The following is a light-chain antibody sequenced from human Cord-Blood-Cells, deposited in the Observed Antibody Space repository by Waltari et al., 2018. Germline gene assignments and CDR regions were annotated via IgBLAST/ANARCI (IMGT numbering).Light chain of an antibody. CDR3: QQRTLT. CDR1: QSVSSY. J-gene: IGKJ4*01. CDR2: DAS. Sequence: EIVLTQSPATLSLSPGERATLSCRASQSVSSYLAWYQQKPGQAPRLRIYDASNRATGIPARFSGSGSGTDFTLTISSLEPEDFAVYYCQQRTLTFGGGTKVEIK. V-gene: IGKV3-11*01.